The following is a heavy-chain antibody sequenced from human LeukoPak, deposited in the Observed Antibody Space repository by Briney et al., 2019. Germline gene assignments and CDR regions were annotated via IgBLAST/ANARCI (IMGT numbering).Heavy chain of an antibody. CDR2: IYSGGST. J-gene: IGHJ3*02. CDR1: GFTVSSNY. V-gene: IGHV3-53*01. Sequence: GGSLRLSCAASGFTVSSNYMSWVRQAPGKGLEWVSVIYSGGSTYYADSVKGRFTISRDNSKNTLYLQMNSLRAEDTAVYYCARPDSSSSPHYAFDIWGQGTMVTVSS. CDR3: ARPDSSSSPHYAFDI. D-gene: IGHD6-13*01.